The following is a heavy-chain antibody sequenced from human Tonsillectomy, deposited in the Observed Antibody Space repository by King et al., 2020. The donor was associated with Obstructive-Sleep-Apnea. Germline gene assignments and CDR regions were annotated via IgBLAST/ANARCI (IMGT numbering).Heavy chain of an antibody. CDR2: INPNSAGT. CDR3: AREGGEDYDILTGYCNY. CDR1: GYTFTGYY. V-gene: IGHV1-2*02. J-gene: IGHJ4*02. Sequence: VQLVESGAEVKKPGASVKVSCKASGYTFTGYYMYWVRQAPGQGLEWMGLINPNSAGTKYAQKFQGRVTLTRDTSISTAYMELSSLRSDDTAVYYCAREGGEDYDILTGYCNYWGQGTLVTVSS. D-gene: IGHD3-9*01.